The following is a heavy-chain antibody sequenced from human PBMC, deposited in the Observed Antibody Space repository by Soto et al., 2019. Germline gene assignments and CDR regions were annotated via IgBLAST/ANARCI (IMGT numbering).Heavy chain of an antibody. Sequence: KTSETLSLTCSVSGGSISSGDYYWSWVRQPPGRGLEWIGYIYYSGSTYYKPSLKSRPTIAIDTSKNQFSLKLSSVTAADTAVYFCARLYTGYESFDYWGRGTQVTVSS. V-gene: IGHV4-30-4*01. D-gene: IGHD3-9*01. CDR2: IYYSGST. CDR3: ARLYTGYESFDY. J-gene: IGHJ4*02. CDR1: GGSISSGDYY.